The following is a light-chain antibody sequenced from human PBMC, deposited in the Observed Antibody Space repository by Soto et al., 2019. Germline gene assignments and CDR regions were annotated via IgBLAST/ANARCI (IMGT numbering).Light chain of an antibody. Sequence: EVVLTQSPNTLSLSPGERATLSCRASQSVSSSYLAWYQQKPGQAPRLLIYGASNRATGIPARFSGSGSGTEFTLTISSLQPDDFATYYCQQYNSYSWTFGQGTKVDIK. CDR3: QQYNSYSWT. CDR1: QSVSSSY. J-gene: IGKJ1*01. V-gene: IGKV3-20*01. CDR2: GAS.